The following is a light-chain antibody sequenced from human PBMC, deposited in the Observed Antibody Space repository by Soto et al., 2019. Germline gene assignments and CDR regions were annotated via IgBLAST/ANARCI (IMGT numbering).Light chain of an antibody. V-gene: IGLV1-44*01. Sequence: QSVLTQPPSTSGTPGQSVTISCSGSSSNIGRNPVNWYQQFPGTAPKLFIYNDYQRPSKVPDRFSGSKSGTSASLAISGLQSEDEADYYCEAWDDSLNGAGFGGGTQLTVL. J-gene: IGLJ7*01. CDR2: NDY. CDR1: SSNIGRNP. CDR3: EAWDDSLNGAG.